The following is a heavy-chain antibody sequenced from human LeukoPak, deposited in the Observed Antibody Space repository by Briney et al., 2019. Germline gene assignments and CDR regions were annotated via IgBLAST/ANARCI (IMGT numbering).Heavy chain of an antibody. CDR2: IIPIFGTA. CDR1: GYTFTSYG. J-gene: IGHJ6*03. CDR3: ARAHEYCSGSSCYYYYMDV. D-gene: IGHD2-15*01. Sequence: SVKVSCKASGYTFTSYGISWVRQAPGQGLEWMGGIIPIFGTANYAQKFQGRVTITADKSTSTAYMELSSLRSEDTAVYYCARAHEYCSGSSCYYYYMDVWGKGTTVTVAS. V-gene: IGHV1-69*06.